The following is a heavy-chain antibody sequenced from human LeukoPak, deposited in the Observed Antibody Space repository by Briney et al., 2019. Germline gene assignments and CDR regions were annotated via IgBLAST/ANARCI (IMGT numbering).Heavy chain of an antibody. CDR3: ARDKDYGFTY. D-gene: IGHD4-17*01. CDR2: ITGSGSGI. V-gene: IGHV3-48*01. CDR1: GFSFSSEN. Sequence: PGGSLRFSCAASGFSFSSENMNWVRQAPGKGPEWISWITGSGSGIIYADSVKGRFTISRDNAKNSLFLQMNSLRVEDTAVYYCARDKDYGFTYWGQGTLVTVSS. J-gene: IGHJ4*02.